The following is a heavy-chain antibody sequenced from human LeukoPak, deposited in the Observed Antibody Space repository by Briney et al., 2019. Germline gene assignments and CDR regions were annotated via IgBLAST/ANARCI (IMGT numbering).Heavy chain of an antibody. CDR3: ARDYGDYKYYFDY. V-gene: IGHV3-21*01. D-gene: IGHD4-17*01. Sequence: GGSLRLSCVASGFTFSNYDMNWVRQATGKGLEWVSFISSSSSYIYYADSVKGRFTISRDNAKKSLYLQMNSLRAEDTAVYYCARDYGDYKYYFDYWGQGTLVTVSS. CDR2: ISSSSSYI. CDR1: GFTFSNYD. J-gene: IGHJ4*02.